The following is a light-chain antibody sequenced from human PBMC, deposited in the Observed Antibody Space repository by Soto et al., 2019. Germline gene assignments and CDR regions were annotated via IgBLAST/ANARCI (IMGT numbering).Light chain of an antibody. CDR3: QQYDNLYT. Sequence: DIQMTESPSSLSASVGDRVTITCQASQDISNYLNWYQQKPGKAPKLLIYDASNLETGVPSRFSGRGSGTDFTFTISRLQAEDIATYYCQQYDNLYTFGQGTKLEIK. CDR2: DAS. V-gene: IGKV1-33*01. J-gene: IGKJ2*01. CDR1: QDISNY.